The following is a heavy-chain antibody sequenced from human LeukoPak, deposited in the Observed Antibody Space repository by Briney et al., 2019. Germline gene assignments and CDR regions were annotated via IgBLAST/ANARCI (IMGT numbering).Heavy chain of an antibody. CDR3: AKNGDRGAYCSGGSCYPYYYYYIDV. D-gene: IGHD2-15*01. Sequence: GGSLRLSCAASGFTFDDYAMHWVRQAPGKGLEWVSGISWNSGRIVYADSVKGRFTISRDNAKNTLYLQTNSLRAEDTAIYCCAKNGDRGAYCSGGSCYPYYYYYIDVWGKGTTVTISS. J-gene: IGHJ6*03. CDR1: GFTFDDYA. V-gene: IGHV3-9*01. CDR2: ISWNSGRI.